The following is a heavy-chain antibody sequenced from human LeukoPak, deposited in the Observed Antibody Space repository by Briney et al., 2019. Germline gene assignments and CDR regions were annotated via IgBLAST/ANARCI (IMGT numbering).Heavy chain of an antibody. J-gene: IGHJ3*02. CDR3: ARGFLGDYGYAFDI. Sequence: GASVKVSCKASGGTFSSYTISWVRQAPGQGLEWMGRIIPILGIANYAQKFQGRVTITADKSTSTAYMELSSLRSEDTAVYYCARGFLGDYGYAFDIWGQGTMVTVSS. CDR2: IIPILGIA. D-gene: IGHD4-17*01. CDR1: GGTFSSYT. V-gene: IGHV1-69*02.